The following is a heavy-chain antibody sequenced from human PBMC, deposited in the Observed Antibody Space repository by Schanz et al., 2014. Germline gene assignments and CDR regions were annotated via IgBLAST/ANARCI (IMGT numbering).Heavy chain of an antibody. Sequence: QVQLVQSGAEVKKPGASVTVSCKASGYTFTSYGISWVRQAPGQGLEWMGGISAYNGNTKYPQKLQGRVTMTTDTSTSTAYMELRSLRADDTAVDYCARDAADFYDILTEEDYWGQGALVTVSS. J-gene: IGHJ4*02. D-gene: IGHD3-9*01. CDR2: ISAYNGNT. CDR3: ARDAADFYDILTEEDY. CDR1: GYTFTSYG. V-gene: IGHV1-18*01.